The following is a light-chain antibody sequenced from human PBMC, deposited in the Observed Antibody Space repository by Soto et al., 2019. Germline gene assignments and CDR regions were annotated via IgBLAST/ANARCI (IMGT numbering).Light chain of an antibody. V-gene: IGKV3-15*01. CDR2: HAS. J-gene: IGKJ1*01. CDR3: QQYDNWPRT. CDR1: QRVGVN. Sequence: EIVMTQSPASLSVSPGETATLSCRASQRVGVNLAWYQQKPGQPPRLLIYHASTRATGIPARFSGSGSGTDFTLTISSLQSEDFAFFYCQQYDNWPRTFGQGTKLDIK.